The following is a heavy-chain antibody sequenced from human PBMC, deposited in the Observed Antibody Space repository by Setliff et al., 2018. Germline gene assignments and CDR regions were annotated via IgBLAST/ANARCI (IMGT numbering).Heavy chain of an antibody. V-gene: IGHV4-4*07. CDR3: ARGRNVAARLFDS. D-gene: IGHD6-6*01. CDR2: IYTDGST. Sequence: SETLSLTCTVSGGSLSSFYYWSWIRQPAGKGLEWIGQIYTDGSTNYNPSLKSRVTISVDKSKNQFSLKLTSVTAADTAVYYCARGRNVAARLFDSWGQGTLVTVSS. CDR1: GGSLSSFYY. J-gene: IGHJ4*02.